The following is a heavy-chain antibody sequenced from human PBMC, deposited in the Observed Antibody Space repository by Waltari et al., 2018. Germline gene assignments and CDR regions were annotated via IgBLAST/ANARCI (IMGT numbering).Heavy chain of an antibody. V-gene: IGHV4-38-2*01. J-gene: IGHJ4*02. CDR3: ARHLMYMPFDY. CDR2: IYHSGST. D-gene: IGHD2-2*01. Sequence: QVQLQESGPGLVKPSETLSLTCAVSGYSISSGYYWGWIRQPPGKGLEWIGSIYHSGSTYYNPSLKSRVTISVDTSKNQFSLKLSSVTAADTAVYYCARHLMYMPFDYWGQGTLVTVSS. CDR1: GYSISSGYY.